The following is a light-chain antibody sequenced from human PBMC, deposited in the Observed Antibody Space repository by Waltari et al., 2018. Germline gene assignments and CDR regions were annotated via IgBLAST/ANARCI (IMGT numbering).Light chain of an antibody. J-gene: IGKJ4*01. CDR2: KAS. V-gene: IGKV1-5*03. Sequence: CRASQRISKWLAWYQQKAGKAPNLLIYKASTLESGVPSRFSGSGSGTDFTLTISSLQPDDFATYYCQQYNSYSLLTFGGGTKIEIK. CDR1: QRISKW. CDR3: QQYNSYSLLT.